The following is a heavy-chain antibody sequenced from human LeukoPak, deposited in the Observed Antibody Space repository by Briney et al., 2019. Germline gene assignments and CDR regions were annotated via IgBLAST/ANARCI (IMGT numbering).Heavy chain of an antibody. CDR2: ISYDGSNK. V-gene: IGHV3-30-3*01. CDR1: GFTFSSYA. CDR3: ARVASGSYNWFDP. Sequence: PGGSLRLSCAASGFTFSSYAMHWVRQAPGKGPEWVAVISYDGSNKYYADSVKGRFTSSRDNAKNTVYLQMNSLRAEDTAVYYCARVASGSYNWFDPWGQGTLVTVSS. J-gene: IGHJ5*02. D-gene: IGHD3-10*01.